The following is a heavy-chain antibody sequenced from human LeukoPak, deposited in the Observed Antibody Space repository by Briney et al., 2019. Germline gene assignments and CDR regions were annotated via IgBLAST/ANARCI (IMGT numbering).Heavy chain of an antibody. D-gene: IGHD6-19*01. V-gene: IGHV4-59*01. Sequence: PSETLSLTCTVSGGSISSYQWSWIRQPPGKGLEWIGNIYYSGSANYNPSLKSRVTISVDTSKNQFSLKLSSVTAADTAVYYCACWSSGWLGYWGQGTLVTVSS. CDR2: IYYSGSA. CDR1: GGSISSYQ. CDR3: ACWSSGWLGY. J-gene: IGHJ4*02.